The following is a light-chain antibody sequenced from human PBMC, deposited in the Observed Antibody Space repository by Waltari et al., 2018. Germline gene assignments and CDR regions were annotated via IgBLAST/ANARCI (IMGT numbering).Light chain of an antibody. J-gene: IGKJ4*01. CDR1: QGISTY. V-gene: IGKV1-9*01. Sequence: DIQLTQSPSFLSASVGDRVTITCRASQGISTYLAWYQQKPGKAPKLLIYAASTLQSGVPSRFSGSGSGTEFTLTISSLQPEDFATYFCQQANSFLAPTFGGGTKVEI. CDR3: QQANSFLAPT. CDR2: AAS.